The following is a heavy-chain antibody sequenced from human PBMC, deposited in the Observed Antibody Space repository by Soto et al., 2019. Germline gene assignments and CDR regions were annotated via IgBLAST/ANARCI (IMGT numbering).Heavy chain of an antibody. Sequence: GGSLRLSCATSGFTFSDYYMNWIRQAPGKGLEWVSYISSSSSYTNYADSVKGRFTISRDNAKNSLYLQVNSLRAEDTAVYYCARDLGDYDFWSGEGDYYGMDVWGQGTTVTVSS. D-gene: IGHD3-3*01. CDR2: ISSSSSYT. J-gene: IGHJ6*02. CDR1: GFTFSDYY. V-gene: IGHV3-11*06. CDR3: ARDLGDYDFWSGEGDYYGMDV.